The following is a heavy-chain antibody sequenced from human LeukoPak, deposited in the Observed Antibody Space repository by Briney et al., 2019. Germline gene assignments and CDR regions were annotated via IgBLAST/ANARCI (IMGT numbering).Heavy chain of an antibody. J-gene: IGHJ3*02. CDR2: ISSSGSTI. Sequence: GGSLRLSCAASGFTFSDYYMSWIRQAPGKGLEWVSYISSSGSTIYYADSVKGRFTISRDNAKNSLYLQMNSLRAEDTAVYYCAIEGSGWENHDAFDIWGQGTMVTVSS. D-gene: IGHD6-19*01. CDR3: AIEGSGWENHDAFDI. V-gene: IGHV3-11*01. CDR1: GFTFSDYY.